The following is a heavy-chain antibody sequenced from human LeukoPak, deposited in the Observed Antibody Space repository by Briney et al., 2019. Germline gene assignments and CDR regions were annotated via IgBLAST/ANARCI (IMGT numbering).Heavy chain of an antibody. V-gene: IGHV3-7*01. J-gene: IGHJ4*02. CDR2: IKQDGSER. CDR1: DFTFSHYW. Sequence: GGSLRLSCAASDFTFSHYWMSWVRQAPGKGLEWVANIKQDGSERYYLDSVKGRFTISGDNPKNSLYLQVNSLRAEDTAVYYCAREWGQQHDYWGQGTLVTVSS. CDR3: AREWGQQHDY. D-gene: IGHD6-13*01.